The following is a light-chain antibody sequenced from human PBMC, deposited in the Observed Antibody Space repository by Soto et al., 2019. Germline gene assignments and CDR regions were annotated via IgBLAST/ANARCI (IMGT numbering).Light chain of an antibody. J-gene: IGLJ2*01. V-gene: IGLV3-21*02. CDR1: NIGSKS. Sequence: SYVLTQPPSVSVAPGQTARITCGGNNIGSKSVHWYQQKPGQAPVLVVYDDRDRPSGIPERFSGSNSGNTATLTISRVEAGDEADYYCQVWDSSSDHVVFGGGTQLTVL. CDR3: QVWDSSSDHVV. CDR2: DDR.